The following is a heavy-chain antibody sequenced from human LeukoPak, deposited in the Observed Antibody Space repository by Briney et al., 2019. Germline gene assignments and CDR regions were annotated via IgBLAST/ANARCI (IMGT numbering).Heavy chain of an antibody. CDR1: GFTFSDYY. CDR2: ISSSGSAI. V-gene: IGHV3-11*01. CDR3: ARENLVVVPAAYQSLFDY. Sequence: KPGGSLRLSCAASGFTFSDYYMSWTRQAPGKGLEWVSYISSSGSAIYYADSVKGRFTISRDNAKNSLYLQMNSLRAEDTAVYYCARENLVVVPAAYQSLFDYWGQGTLVTVSS. J-gene: IGHJ4*02. D-gene: IGHD2-2*01.